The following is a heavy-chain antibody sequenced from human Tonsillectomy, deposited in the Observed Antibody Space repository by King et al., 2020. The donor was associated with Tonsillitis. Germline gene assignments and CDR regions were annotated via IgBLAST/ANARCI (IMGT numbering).Heavy chain of an antibody. V-gene: IGHV3-30*14. D-gene: IGHD3-9*01. J-gene: IGHJ6*02. CDR3: ARDPYDILTGYPRTYYYYGMDV. Sequence: HVQLVESGGGVVQPGRSLRLSCAASGFTFSSYAMHWVRQAPGKGLEWVAVISYDGTNKYYADSVKGRFTISRDNSKNTLYLQMNSLRAEATAVHYCARDPYDILTGYPRTYYYYGMDVWGQGTTVTVSS. CDR2: ISYDGTNK. CDR1: GFTFSSYA.